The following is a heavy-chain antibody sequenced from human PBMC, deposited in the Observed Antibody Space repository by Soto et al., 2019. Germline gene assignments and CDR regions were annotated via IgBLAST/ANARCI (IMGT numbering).Heavy chain of an antibody. D-gene: IGHD3-10*01. J-gene: IGHJ6*02. CDR3: AREEDMVRGRLYGMDV. V-gene: IGHV1-69*01. CDR1: GGTFSSYA. CDR2: IIPIFGTA. Sequence: QVRLVQSGAEVKKPGSSVKVSCKASGGTFSSYAISWVRQAPGQGLEWMGGIIPIFGTANYAQKFQGRVTITADESTSTAYMELSSLRSEDTAVYYCAREEDMVRGRLYGMDVWGQGTTVTVSS.